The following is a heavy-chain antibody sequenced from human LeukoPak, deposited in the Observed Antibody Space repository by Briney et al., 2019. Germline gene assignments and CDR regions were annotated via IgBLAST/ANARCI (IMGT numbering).Heavy chain of an antibody. CDR1: GFTFSSYT. D-gene: IGHD2-15*01. V-gene: IGHV3-23*01. Sequence: GGSLRLSCAASGFTFSSYTMNWVRQALGQGLEWVSTISDPHSGSQTHYADSVKGRVTISRDNSKNTLSLQMNSLRVEDTAVYYCAKRYCGGGSCYAAYWGQGTLVTVSS. J-gene: IGHJ4*02. CDR2: ISDPHSGSQT. CDR3: AKRYCGGGSCYAAY.